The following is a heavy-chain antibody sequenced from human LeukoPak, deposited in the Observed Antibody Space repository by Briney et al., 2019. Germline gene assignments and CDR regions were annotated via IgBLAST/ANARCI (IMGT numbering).Heavy chain of an antibody. CDR2: ISWNSVKV. Sequence: GGSLRLSCAASGFTFDDHAMHWARQAPGKGLEWVSGISWNSVKVDYAASVKGRFTISRDNAKNSLYLQMNSLRAEDTAVYYCARGTRNNYWGQGTLVTVSS. V-gene: IGHV3-9*01. D-gene: IGHD1-7*01. CDR1: GFTFDDHA. CDR3: ARGTRNNY. J-gene: IGHJ4*02.